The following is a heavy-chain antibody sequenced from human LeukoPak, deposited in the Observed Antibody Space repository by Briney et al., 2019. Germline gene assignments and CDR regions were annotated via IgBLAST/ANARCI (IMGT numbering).Heavy chain of an antibody. V-gene: IGHV3-23*01. CDR2: ISGSGGST. CDR1: GFTFSSYA. Sequence: GGSLRLSCAASGFTFSSYAMSWVRQTPGKGLEWVSAISGSGGSTYYADSVKGRFTISRDNSKNTLFLQMNSLRAEDTAVYYCAKDRGYITYYFDYWGQGTLVTVSS. CDR3: AKDRGYITYYFDY. D-gene: IGHD3-10*01. J-gene: IGHJ4*02.